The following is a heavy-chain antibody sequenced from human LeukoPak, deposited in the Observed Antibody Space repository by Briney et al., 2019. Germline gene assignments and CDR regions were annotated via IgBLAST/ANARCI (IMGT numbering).Heavy chain of an antibody. CDR2: IYYSGTT. CDR1: GGSISSSSYY. CDR3: APYSSGSYRASDY. Sequence: SETLSLTCTVSGGSISSSSYYWGWIRQPPGKGLEWIGSIYYSGTTFYNPSLKSRVTISVDTSRNQFSLKLSSVTAADTAVYYCAPYSSGSYRASDYWGQGTLVTVSS. D-gene: IGHD3-10*01. J-gene: IGHJ4*02. V-gene: IGHV4-39*01.